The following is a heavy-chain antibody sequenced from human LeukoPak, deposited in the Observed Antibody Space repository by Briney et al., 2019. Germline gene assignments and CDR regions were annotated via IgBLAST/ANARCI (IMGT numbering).Heavy chain of an antibody. CDR2: FDPEDGET. CDR1: GYTLTELS. V-gene: IGHV1-24*01. D-gene: IGHD2-15*01. Sequence: ASVKVPCKVSGYTLTELSMHWVRQAPGRGLEWMGGFDPEDGETIYAQKFQGRVTMTEDTSTDTAYMELSSLRSEDTAVYYCARGIYCSGGSCYSISNWFDPWGQGTLVTVSS. J-gene: IGHJ5*02. CDR3: ARGIYCSGGSCYSISNWFDP.